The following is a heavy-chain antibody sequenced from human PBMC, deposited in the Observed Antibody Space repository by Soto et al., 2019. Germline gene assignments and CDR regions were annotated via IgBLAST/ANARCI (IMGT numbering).Heavy chain of an antibody. CDR3: ARRGDYYYYGMDV. CDR2: IYYSGST. V-gene: IGHV4-39*01. Sequence: SATLSLTCTASGGSMSSSRYYGGGIRQPPGKGLEWIGSIYYSGSTYYNPSLKSRVTISVDTSKNQFSLKLSSVTAADTAVYYCARRGDYYYYGMDVWGQGTTVTVSS. CDR1: GGSMSSSRYY. J-gene: IGHJ6*02.